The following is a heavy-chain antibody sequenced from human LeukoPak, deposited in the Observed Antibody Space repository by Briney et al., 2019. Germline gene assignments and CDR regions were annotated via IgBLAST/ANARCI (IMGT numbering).Heavy chain of an antibody. Sequence: PGGSLRLSCAASGFTFSSYAMSWVRQAPGKGLEWVSAISGSGGSTFYADSVKGRFTISRDNSKNTLYLQMNSLRAEDTAVYYCAKDLLWLSDYYYGSSDAYWGQGTLVTVSS. D-gene: IGHD3-22*01. CDR1: GFTFSSYA. CDR3: AKDLLWLSDYYYGSSDAY. J-gene: IGHJ4*02. CDR2: ISGSGGST. V-gene: IGHV3-23*01.